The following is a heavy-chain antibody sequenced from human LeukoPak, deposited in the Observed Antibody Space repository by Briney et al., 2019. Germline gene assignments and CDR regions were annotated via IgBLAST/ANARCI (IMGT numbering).Heavy chain of an antibody. V-gene: IGHV1-69*05. J-gene: IGHJ1*01. D-gene: IGHD3-22*01. CDR1: GGTFTSYA. Sequence: AAVKVSCKASGGTFTSYAISWVRHAPGQGLEWMGSIIPIFGTANYAQKFQGRVTITTDESTSTAYMELSSLRSEDTAVYYCARDPGVGYYTAKYFQHWGQGTLVTVSS. CDR2: IIPIFGTA. CDR3: ARDPGVGYYTAKYFQH.